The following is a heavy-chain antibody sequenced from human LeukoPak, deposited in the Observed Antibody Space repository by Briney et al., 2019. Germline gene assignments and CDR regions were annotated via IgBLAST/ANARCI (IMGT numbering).Heavy chain of an antibody. CDR1: GGSISSYY. D-gene: IGHD3-3*01. J-gene: IGHJ5*02. CDR3: ARDRPFSWYDFGWFDP. V-gene: IGHV4-4*07. Sequence: SETLSLTCTVSGGSISSYYWSWIRQPAGKGLEWIGRIYTSGGTNYNPSLKSRVTMSVDTSKNQFSLKLSPVTAADTAVYYCARDRPFSWYDFGWFDPWGQGTLVTVSS. CDR2: IYTSGGT.